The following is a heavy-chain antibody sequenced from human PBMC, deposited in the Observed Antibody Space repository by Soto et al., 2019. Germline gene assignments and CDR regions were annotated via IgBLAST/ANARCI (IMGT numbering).Heavy chain of an antibody. J-gene: IGHJ4*01. CDR2: TYYSGST. Sequence: QVQLQESGPGLVKPSETLSLTCTVSGGSVSSGSYYWSWIRPPPGKGLEWIGNTYYSGSTNYNTPLKGRVTISVDTSKNQFSLRLRCVTAADTDVYYCARCAGDCYKRSPYYFDVWGQGTPVTVSS. V-gene: IGHV4-61*01. CDR1: GGSVSSGSYY. D-gene: IGHD2-21*01. CDR3: ARCAGDCYKRSPYYFDV.